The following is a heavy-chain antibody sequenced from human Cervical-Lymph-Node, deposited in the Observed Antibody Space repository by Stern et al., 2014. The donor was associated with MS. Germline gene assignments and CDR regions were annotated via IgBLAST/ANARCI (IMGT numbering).Heavy chain of an antibody. V-gene: IGHV3-30*04. CDR3: ARDRLYSSGWTYFDY. CDR1: GFTFSDYT. J-gene: IGHJ4*02. Sequence: VQLLESGGGVVQPGRSLRLSCGASGFTFSDYTMHWVRQAPGKGLEWVAKILGDGTTKYYADSVKGRFTISRDNSKNTLYVQMSSLRTEDTAVYYCARDRLYSSGWTYFDYWGQGTVVTVSS. CDR2: ILGDGTTK. D-gene: IGHD6-19*01.